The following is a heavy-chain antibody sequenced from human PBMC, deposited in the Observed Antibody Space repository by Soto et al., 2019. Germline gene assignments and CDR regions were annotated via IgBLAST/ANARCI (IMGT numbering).Heavy chain of an antibody. CDR3: ARDLGSSSSGHGYYYYYGMDV. CDR1: GGSISSSNW. CDR2: IYHSGST. V-gene: IGHV4-4*02. Sequence: SETLSLTCAVSGGSISSSNWWSWVRQPPGKGLEWIGEIYHSGSTNYNPSLKSRVTISVDKSKNQFSLKLSSVTAADTAVYYCARDLGSSSSGHGYYYYYGMDVWGQGTTVTVSS. D-gene: IGHD6-6*01. J-gene: IGHJ6*02.